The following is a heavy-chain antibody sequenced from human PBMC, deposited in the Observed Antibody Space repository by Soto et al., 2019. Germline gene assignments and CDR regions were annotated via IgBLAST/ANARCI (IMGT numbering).Heavy chain of an antibody. CDR2: IYYTGST. CDR3: ARGNYDFLTRYYIEYFDY. J-gene: IGHJ4*02. CDR1: GGSISTYY. Sequence: QVQLQESGPGLVKPSETLSLTCTVSGGSISTYYWSWIRQPPGKGLEWIGYIYYTGSTNYNPALQSRVTLSVDTSKTQFSLTLGSVTAADTAVYYCARGNYDFLTRYYIEYFDYWGRGPLVTVSS. D-gene: IGHD3-9*01. V-gene: IGHV4-59*12.